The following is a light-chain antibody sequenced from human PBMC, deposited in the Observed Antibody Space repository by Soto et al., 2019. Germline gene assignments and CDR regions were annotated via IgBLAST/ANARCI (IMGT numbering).Light chain of an antibody. V-gene: IGLV2-14*01. Sequence: QSALTQPASVSGSPGQSITISCTGTSSDVGDYNYVSWYQQHPGKAPKLMIYEVSNRPSGVANRFSGSKSGTTASLTVSGLQADDEADYYCSSFTSSSPDVFGTGTKLTVL. CDR1: SSDVGDYNY. CDR3: SSFTSSSPDV. CDR2: EVS. J-gene: IGLJ1*01.